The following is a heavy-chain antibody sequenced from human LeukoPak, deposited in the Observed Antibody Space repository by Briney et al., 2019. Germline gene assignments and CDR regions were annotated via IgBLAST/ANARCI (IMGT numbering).Heavy chain of an antibody. Sequence: SVKVSCKASGGTFSSYAISWVRQAPGQGLEWMGRIIPILGIANYAQKFQGRVTITADKSTSTAYMELSSLRSEDTAVYYCARTKWELGVSYYYYYMDVWGKGTTVTVSS. J-gene: IGHJ6*03. D-gene: IGHD1-26*01. CDR2: IIPILGIA. CDR3: ARTKWELGVSYYYYYMDV. V-gene: IGHV1-69*04. CDR1: GGTFSSYA.